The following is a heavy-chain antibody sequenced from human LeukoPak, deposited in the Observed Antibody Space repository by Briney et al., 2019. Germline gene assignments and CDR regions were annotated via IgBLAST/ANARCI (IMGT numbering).Heavy chain of an antibody. D-gene: IGHD3-10*01. J-gene: IGHJ3*02. V-gene: IGHV3-7*01. CDR1: GFTFSRHG. CDR2: IKQDGSEK. CDR3: ARDLGYYADDAFDI. Sequence: GRSLRLSCAPSGFTFSRHGMHWVRQAPGKGLEWVANIKQDGSEKYYVDSVKGRFTISRDNAKNSLYLQMNSLRAEDTAVYYCARDLGYYADDAFDIWGQGTMVTVSS.